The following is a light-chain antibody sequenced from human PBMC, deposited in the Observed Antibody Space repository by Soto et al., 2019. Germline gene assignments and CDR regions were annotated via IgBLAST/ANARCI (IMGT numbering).Light chain of an antibody. J-gene: IGKJ1*01. CDR2: AAS. CDR1: QSISNY. CDR3: QQSYSTPKT. Sequence: DIQMTQSPSSLSASVGDRVTMTCRASQSISNYLNWYQQKPGKAPKLLIYAASSLLSGVPSRFSGSGSGTDFTLTISSLQPEDFATYFCQQSYSTPKTFGQGTKVDI. V-gene: IGKV1-39*01.